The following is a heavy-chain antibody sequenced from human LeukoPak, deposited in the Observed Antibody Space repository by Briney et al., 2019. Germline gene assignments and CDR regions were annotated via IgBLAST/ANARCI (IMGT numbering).Heavy chain of an antibody. V-gene: IGHV4-38-2*02. CDR2: IYHSGST. CDR1: GYSISSGYY. J-gene: IGHJ4*02. Sequence: PSETLSLTCTVSGYSISSGYYWGWIRPPQGKGLEWIGSIYHSGSTYYNPSLKSRVTISVDTSKNQFSLKLSSVTAADTAVYYCARDNIVVVAATKAYYFDYWGQGTLVTVSS. CDR3: ARDNIVVVAATKAYYFDY. D-gene: IGHD2-15*01.